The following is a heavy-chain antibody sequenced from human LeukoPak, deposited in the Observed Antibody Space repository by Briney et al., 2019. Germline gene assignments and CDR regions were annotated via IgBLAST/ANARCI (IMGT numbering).Heavy chain of an antibody. J-gene: IGHJ4*02. CDR3: AGEISGYYGG. D-gene: IGHD3-22*01. Sequence: GGSLRLSCAASGFTFSSYSINWVRQAPGKGLEWVSSITSSSTYIYYADSVRGRFTISRDNAKNSLYLQMNSLRAEDTAVYYCAGEISGYYGGWGQGTLVTVSS. CDR2: ITSSSTYI. CDR1: GFTFSSYS. V-gene: IGHV3-21*01.